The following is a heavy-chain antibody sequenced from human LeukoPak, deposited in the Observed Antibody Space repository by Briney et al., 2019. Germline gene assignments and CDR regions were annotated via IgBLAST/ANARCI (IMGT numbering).Heavy chain of an antibody. V-gene: IGHV4-30-2*01. CDR1: GGSISSGGYS. CDR2: IYHSGST. Sequence: PSQTLSLTCAVSGGSISSGGYSWSWIRQPPGKGLEWIGYIYHSGSTYYNPSLKSRVTISVDRSKNQFSLKLSSVTAADTAVYYCARRGSATGFDYWGQGTLVTVSS. CDR3: ARRGSATGFDY. J-gene: IGHJ4*02. D-gene: IGHD2-15*01.